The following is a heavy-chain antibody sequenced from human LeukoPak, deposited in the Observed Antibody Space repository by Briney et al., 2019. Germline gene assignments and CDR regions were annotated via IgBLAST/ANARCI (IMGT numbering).Heavy chain of an antibody. J-gene: IGHJ5*02. CDR2: VYWNDDK. D-gene: IGHD4-17*01. V-gene: IGHV2-5*01. CDR1: GGSISSYYW. CDR3: AHFSTMVTTGYFHP. Sequence: TLSLTCTVSGGSISSYYWSWIRQPPGKALEWLGLVYWNDDKRYSPSLNGRLAFTTDTSKNQVVLTLADMDPLDTATYFCAHFSTMVTTGYFHPWGQGILVTVSS.